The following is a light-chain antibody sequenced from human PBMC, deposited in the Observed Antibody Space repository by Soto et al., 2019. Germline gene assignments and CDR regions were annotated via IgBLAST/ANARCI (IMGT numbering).Light chain of an antibody. CDR3: AAWDDSLNGPWV. V-gene: IGLV1-44*01. J-gene: IGLJ3*02. CDR1: SSNIGSNT. CDR2: SNN. Sequence: QSVLTQPPSASGTPGQRVTISCSGSSSNIGSNTVNWYQQLPGTAPKLLIYSNNQRPSGVPDRFSGSKSGTSASLAISVLQSEDEADYYCAAWDDSLNGPWVFGGGTKLTV.